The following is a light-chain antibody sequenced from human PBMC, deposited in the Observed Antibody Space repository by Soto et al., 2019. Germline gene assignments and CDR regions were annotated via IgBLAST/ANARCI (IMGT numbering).Light chain of an antibody. J-gene: IGKJ2*01. CDR2: AAT. V-gene: IGKV1-39*01. CDR3: QQSYSNTYT. Sequence: DLQMTQSPSSLSASVGDRVNITCRASQSISTYLNWYQHKPGKAPTSLIYAATSLLSGVPSRFSGSGSGTDFTLTISSLQPEDFATYYCQQSYSNTYTFGQGTKLEI. CDR1: QSISTY.